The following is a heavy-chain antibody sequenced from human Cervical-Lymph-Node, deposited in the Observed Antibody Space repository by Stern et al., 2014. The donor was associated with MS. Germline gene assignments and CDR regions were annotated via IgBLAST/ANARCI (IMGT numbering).Heavy chain of an antibody. V-gene: IGHV3-21*01. CDR2: ISSSSSYI. J-gene: IGHJ6*02. CDR3: ARDGDFWSGYSPIYGMDV. D-gene: IGHD3-3*01. Sequence: MQLVQSGGGLVKPGGSLRLSCAASGFTFSSYSMNWVRQAPGKGLEWVSSISSSSSYIYYADSVKGRFTISRDNAKNSLYLQMNSLRAEDTAVYYCARDGDFWSGYSPIYGMDVWGQGTTVTVSS. CDR1: GFTFSSYS.